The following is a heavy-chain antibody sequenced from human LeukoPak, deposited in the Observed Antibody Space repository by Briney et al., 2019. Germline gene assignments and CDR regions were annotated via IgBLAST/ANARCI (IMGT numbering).Heavy chain of an antibody. V-gene: IGHV1-69*04. D-gene: IGHD5-18*01. CDR3: ARWDTAMVRDY. CDR1: GGTFSSCA. Sequence: SVKVSCKASGGTFSSCAISWVRQAPGQGLEWMGRIIPILGIANYAQKFQGRVTITADKSTSTAYMELSSLRSEDTAVYYCARWDTAMVRDYWGQGTLVTVSS. CDR2: IIPILGIA. J-gene: IGHJ4*02.